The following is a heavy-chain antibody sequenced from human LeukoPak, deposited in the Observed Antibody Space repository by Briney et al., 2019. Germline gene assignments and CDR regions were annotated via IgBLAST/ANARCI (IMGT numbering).Heavy chain of an antibody. V-gene: IGHV7-4-1*02. Sequence: ASVKVSCRASGDSFTSYAMNWVRQAPGQGLEWMGWINTNTGNPTYAQGFTGRFVFSLDTSVSTAYLQISSLKAEDTAVYYCARAIGETFGSDYYYYMDVWGKGTTVTVSS. CDR1: GDSFTSYA. J-gene: IGHJ6*03. CDR2: INTNTGNP. D-gene: IGHD3-10*01. CDR3: ARAIGETFGSDYYYYMDV.